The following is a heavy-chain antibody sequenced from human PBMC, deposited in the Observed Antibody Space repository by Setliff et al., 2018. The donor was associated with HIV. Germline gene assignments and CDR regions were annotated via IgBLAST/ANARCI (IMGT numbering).Heavy chain of an antibody. V-gene: IGHV4-4*02. D-gene: IGHD4-17*01. Sequence: SETLSLTCAVSGASISGPNWWHWVRQPPGKGLEWIGEITPSGATNYLPSLKSRVTVSLDMSKNQFSLKLNSLTAADTGVYYCATFFVSTATTQDYWGQGTLVTVSS. J-gene: IGHJ4*02. CDR3: ATFFVSTATTQDY. CDR2: ITPSGAT. CDR1: GASISGPNW.